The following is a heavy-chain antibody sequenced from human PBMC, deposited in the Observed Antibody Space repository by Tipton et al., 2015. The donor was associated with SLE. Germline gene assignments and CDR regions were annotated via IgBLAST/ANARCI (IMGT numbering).Heavy chain of an antibody. CDR3: ARVAVVSPRDYYYYMDV. CDR2: INHSGSS. CDR1: GGSFSDYY. D-gene: IGHD4-23*01. V-gene: IGHV4-34*01. Sequence: TLSLTCTVYGGSFSDYYWSWIRQPPGRGLEWIGEINHSGSSDYNPSLKSRVTISVDTSKNQISLKVSSVTAADTAVYYCARVAVVSPRDYYYYMDVWSKGTTVTVSS. J-gene: IGHJ6*03.